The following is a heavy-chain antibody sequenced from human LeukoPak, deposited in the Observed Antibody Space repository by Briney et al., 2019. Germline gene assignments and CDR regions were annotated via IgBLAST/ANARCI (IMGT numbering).Heavy chain of an antibody. D-gene: IGHD4-17*01. CDR1: GYTFTSYA. Sequence: GASVKVSCKASGYTFTSYAMHWVRQAPGQRLEWMGWINAGNGNTKYSQKFQGRVTVTRDTSASTAYMELSSLRSEDTAVYYCANLDYGDYALNNWFDPWGQGTLVTVSS. CDR2: INAGNGNT. CDR3: ANLDYGDYALNNWFDP. V-gene: IGHV1-3*01. J-gene: IGHJ5*02.